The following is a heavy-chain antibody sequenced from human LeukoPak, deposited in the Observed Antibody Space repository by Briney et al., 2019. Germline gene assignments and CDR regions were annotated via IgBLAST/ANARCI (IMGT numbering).Heavy chain of an antibody. CDR1: GYTFTSYG. CDR3: ARDCSSTSCWDFDY. J-gene: IGHJ4*02. Sequence: ASVKVSCKASGYTFTSYGISWVRQAPGQGLEWMGWISAYNGNTNYAQKLQVRVTMTTDTSTSTAYMELRSLRSDDTAVYYCARDCSSTSCWDFDYWGQGTLVTVSS. D-gene: IGHD2-2*01. V-gene: IGHV1-18*01. CDR2: ISAYNGNT.